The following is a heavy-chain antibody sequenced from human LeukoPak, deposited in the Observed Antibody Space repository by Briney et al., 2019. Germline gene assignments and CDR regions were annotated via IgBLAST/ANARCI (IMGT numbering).Heavy chain of an antibody. Sequence: SETLSLTCAVSGGSISSGGYSWSWIRQPPGKGLEWIGYIYYSGCTNYNPSLKSRVTISVDTSKNQFSLKLSSVTAADTAVYYCASTGGGSSMDWFDPWGQGTLVTVSS. J-gene: IGHJ5*02. V-gene: IGHV4-61*08. CDR3: ASTGGGSSMDWFDP. CDR1: GGSISSGGYS. CDR2: IYYSGCT. D-gene: IGHD6-6*01.